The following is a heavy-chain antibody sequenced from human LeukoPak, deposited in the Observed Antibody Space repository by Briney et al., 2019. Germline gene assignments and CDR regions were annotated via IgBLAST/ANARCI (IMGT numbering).Heavy chain of an antibody. CDR1: GFTFSSYS. J-gene: IGHJ5*02. CDR2: ISSSSSYI. CDR3: AVGAPLYDSSGYYFS. D-gene: IGHD3-22*01. Sequence: PGGSLRLSCAASGFTFSSYSMNWVRQAPGKGLEWVSSISSSSSYIYYADSVKGRFTISRDNAKNSLYLQMNSLRAEDTAVYYCAVGAPLYDSSGYYFSWGQGTLVTVSS. V-gene: IGHV3-21*01.